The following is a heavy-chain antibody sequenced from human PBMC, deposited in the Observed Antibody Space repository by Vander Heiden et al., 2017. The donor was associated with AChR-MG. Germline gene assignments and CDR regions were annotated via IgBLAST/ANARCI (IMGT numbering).Heavy chain of an antibody. D-gene: IGHD3-3*01. V-gene: IGHV3-11*01. CDR3: ARGGGAYDFWSGYFDNWFDP. CDR1: AFTFSDYY. J-gene: IGHJ5*02. CDR2: ISSSGSTI. Sequence: QVQLVESGGCLAKPGGSLRLSCAASAFTFSDYYMRGIRQAPGKGLEWVSYISSSGSTIYYADSVKGRFTISRDNAKNSLYLQMNSLRAEDTAVYYCARGGGAYDFWSGYFDNWFDPWGQGTLVTVSS.